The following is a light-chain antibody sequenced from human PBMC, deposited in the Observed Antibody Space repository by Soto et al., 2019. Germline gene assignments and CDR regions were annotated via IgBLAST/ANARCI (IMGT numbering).Light chain of an antibody. CDR2: GAS. CDR3: QQYNDWWT. J-gene: IGKJ1*01. Sequence: EIVITQSPATLSVSPGESATLSCRASQSVSNSLTWYQQKPGQPPRLLIYGASTRATGVPGRFSGSGSGTEFTLTISSLQSEDFAVYYCQQYNDWWTLGQGTKVDIK. CDR1: QSVSNS. V-gene: IGKV3-15*01.